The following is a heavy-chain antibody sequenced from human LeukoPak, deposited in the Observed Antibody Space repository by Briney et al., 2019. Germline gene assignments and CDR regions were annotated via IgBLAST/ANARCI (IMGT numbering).Heavy chain of an antibody. Sequence: SGGSLRLSCAASGFTFSSYAMSWVRQAPGKGLEWVSAFSGSGGSTYYADSVKGRFTISRDNSKNTLYLQMNSLRAEDTAVYYCAKDSVFGVVAAFDIWGQGTMVTVSS. CDR1: GFTFSSYA. CDR3: AKDSVFGVVAAFDI. CDR2: FSGSGGST. D-gene: IGHD3-3*01. V-gene: IGHV3-23*01. J-gene: IGHJ3*02.